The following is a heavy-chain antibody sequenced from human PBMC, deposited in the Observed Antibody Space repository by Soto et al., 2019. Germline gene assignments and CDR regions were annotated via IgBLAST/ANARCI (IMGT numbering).Heavy chain of an antibody. CDR3: ARAGYNYCYGMDV. CDR2: IYYSGST. J-gene: IGHJ6*02. D-gene: IGHD1-1*01. Sequence: SETLSLTCTVSGGSVSSGSYYWSWIRQPPGKGLEWIGYIYYSGSTNYNPSLKSRVTISVDTSKNQFSLKLSSVTAADTAVYYCARAGYNYCYGMDVWGQGTTVTVSS. V-gene: IGHV4-61*01. CDR1: GGSVSSGSYY.